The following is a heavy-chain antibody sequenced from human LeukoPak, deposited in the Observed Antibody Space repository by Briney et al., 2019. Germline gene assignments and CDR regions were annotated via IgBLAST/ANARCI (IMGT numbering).Heavy chain of an antibody. Sequence: SETLSLTCTVSGGSISSYYWSWIRQPAGKGLEWIGRIYTSGSTNYNPSLKGRVTMSVDTSKNQFSLKLSSVTAADTAVYYCARGRQWLDPVGDVYYFDYWGQGTLVTVSS. D-gene: IGHD6-19*01. CDR3: ARGRQWLDPVGDVYYFDY. CDR1: GGSISSYY. CDR2: IYTSGST. V-gene: IGHV4-4*07. J-gene: IGHJ4*02.